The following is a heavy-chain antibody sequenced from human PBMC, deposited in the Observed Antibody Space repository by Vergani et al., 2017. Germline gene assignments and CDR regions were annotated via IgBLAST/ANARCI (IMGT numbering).Heavy chain of an antibody. V-gene: IGHV1-69*02. Sequence: QVQLVQSGAEVKKPGSSVKVSCKASGGTFSSYTISWVRQAPGQGLEWMGRIIPILGIANYAQKFQGRVTIMADKSTSTAYMELSSLRAEATAVYYRARSMVIGVGWFTAYWGQGTLVTVSS. CDR2: IIPILGIA. CDR1: GGTFSSYT. J-gene: IGHJ4*02. D-gene: IGHD5-18*01. CDR3: ARSMVIGVGWFTAY.